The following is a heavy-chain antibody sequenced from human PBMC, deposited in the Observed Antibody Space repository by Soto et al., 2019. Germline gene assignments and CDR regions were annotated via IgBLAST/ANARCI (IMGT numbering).Heavy chain of an antibody. D-gene: IGHD2-15*01. CDR2: IQSGGPT. CDR3: ARDDVLCDGGRCYGVPLDV. J-gene: IGHJ6*04. V-gene: IGHV3-66*01. CDR1: GFTVSSKY. Sequence: EVHLVESGGGLVQPGGSLRLSCAASGFTVSSKYMSWVRQAPGKGLEWVSLIQSGGPTYYADSVKGRFTISRDTSENKLHRQMDSLRAEDTAVYYCARDDVLCDGGRCYGVPLDVWGKGTPVTVSS.